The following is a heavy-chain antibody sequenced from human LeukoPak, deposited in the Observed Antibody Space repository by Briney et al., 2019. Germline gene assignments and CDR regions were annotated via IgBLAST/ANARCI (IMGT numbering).Heavy chain of an antibody. CDR1: GGSISSYY. CDR2: IYSSGIT. V-gene: IGHV4-4*09. J-gene: IGHJ4*02. D-gene: IGHD1-26*01. CDR3: ARHLRAGSPLFDY. Sequence: SETLSLTCTVSGGSISSYYWSWIRQPQGKGLDWIGYIYSSGITNSNPSLKSRVTISVDTSKNQFSLKLSSVTAADTAVYYCARHLRAGSPLFDYWGQGALVTVSS.